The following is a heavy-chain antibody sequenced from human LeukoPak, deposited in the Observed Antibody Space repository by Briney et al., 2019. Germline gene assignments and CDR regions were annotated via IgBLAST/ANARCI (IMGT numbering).Heavy chain of an antibody. V-gene: IGHV4-59*13. D-gene: IGHD5-24*01. CDR1: GGSISGFH. Sequence: SEILSLTCTVSGGSISGFHWIWVRQPPGKGLEWIGYLHSSGSTYYSPSLKSRVTISLDTSTNQFSLKLRSVTAADTAVYYCAKEPRWESVHSLDIWGQGTMVTVSS. J-gene: IGHJ3*02. CDR2: LHSSGST. CDR3: AKEPRWESVHSLDI.